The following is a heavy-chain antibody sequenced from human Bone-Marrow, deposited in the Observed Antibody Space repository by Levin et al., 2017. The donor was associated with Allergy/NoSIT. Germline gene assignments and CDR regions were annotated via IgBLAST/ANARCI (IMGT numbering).Heavy chain of an antibody. CDR1: GFTFSNYA. V-gene: IGHV3-30-3*01. Sequence: QHGESLKISCAASGFTFSNYALHWVRQAPGKGLEWVAVISYDGSNKYYADSVKGRFTISRDNSKNTLYLQMNSLRVEDTALYYCARAPIEFSSRQLGCFDYWGQGTLVTVSS. J-gene: IGHJ4*02. CDR3: ARAPIEFSSRQLGCFDY. CDR2: ISYDGSNK. D-gene: IGHD6-6*01.